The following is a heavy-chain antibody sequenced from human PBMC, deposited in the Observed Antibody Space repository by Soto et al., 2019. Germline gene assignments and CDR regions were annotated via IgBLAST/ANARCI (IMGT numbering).Heavy chain of an antibody. J-gene: IGHJ6*03. D-gene: IGHD3-3*01. CDR2: ISGSGGST. V-gene: IGHV3-23*01. CDR3: AKGSTYYDFWSGPSVGYYYMDV. CDR1: GFTFSSYA. Sequence: GGSLRLSCAASGFTFSSYAMSWVRQAPGKGLEWVSAISGSGGSTYYADSVKGRFTISRDNSKNTLYLQMNSLRAEDTAVYYCAKGSTYYDFWSGPSVGYYYMDVWGKGTTVTVSS.